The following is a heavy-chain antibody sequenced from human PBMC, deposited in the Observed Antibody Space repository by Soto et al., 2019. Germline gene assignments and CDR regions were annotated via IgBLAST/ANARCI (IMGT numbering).Heavy chain of an antibody. CDR3: ASLRHRYYYDSSGYRGGYYYYYGMDV. V-gene: IGHV4-34*01. D-gene: IGHD3-22*01. CDR2: INHSGST. CDR1: GGSFSGYY. Sequence: SVTLCLTCAVEGGSFSGYYWSWIRQPPGKGLEWIGGINHSGSTNYNPSLKSRVTISVDTSKNQFSLKLSSVTAADTAVYYCASLRHRYYYDSSGYRGGYYYYYGMDVWGQGTTVTVSS. J-gene: IGHJ6*02.